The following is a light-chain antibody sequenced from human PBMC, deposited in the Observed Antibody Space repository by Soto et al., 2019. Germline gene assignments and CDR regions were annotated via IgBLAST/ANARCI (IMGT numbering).Light chain of an antibody. CDR2: SNN. V-gene: IGLV1-44*01. J-gene: IGLJ1*01. CDR1: SSNIGSNT. CDR3: AAWDDSLNGYV. Sequence: QSVLTQPPSASGTPGQRVTISCSGSSSNIGSNTVNWYQQFPGTAPKLLIYSNNQRPSGVPDRFAGSKSGTSASLAISGPQSEDEADYSCAAWDDSLNGYVFGTGTKLTVL.